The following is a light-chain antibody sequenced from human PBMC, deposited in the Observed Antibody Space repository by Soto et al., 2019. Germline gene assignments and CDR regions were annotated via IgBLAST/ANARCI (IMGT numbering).Light chain of an antibody. CDR2: EVS. Sequence: QSALTQPASVAGSPGQAITISCTGTSRYVGGYNYVSWYQQHPGKAPKLMIYEVSNRPSGVSNRFSGSKSGNTASLTISGLQAEDEADYYCSSYTSSSTSGVFGGGTKLTVL. J-gene: IGLJ2*01. CDR1: SRYVGGYNY. CDR3: SSYTSSSTSGV. V-gene: IGLV2-14*01.